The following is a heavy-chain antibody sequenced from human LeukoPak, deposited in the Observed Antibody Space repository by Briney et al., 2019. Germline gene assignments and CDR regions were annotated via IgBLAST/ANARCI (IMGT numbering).Heavy chain of an antibody. J-gene: IGHJ4*02. CDR3: ARDGGPMAVAGTGYFDY. CDR2: INPNSGGT. V-gene: IGHV1-2*02. Sequence: ASVRVSCKASGGTFSSYAISWVRQAPGQGLEWMGWINPNSGGTNYAQKFQGRVTMTRDTSISTAYMELSRLRSDGTAVYYCARDGGPMAVAGTGYFDYWGQGTLVTVSS. D-gene: IGHD6-19*01. CDR1: GGTFSSYA.